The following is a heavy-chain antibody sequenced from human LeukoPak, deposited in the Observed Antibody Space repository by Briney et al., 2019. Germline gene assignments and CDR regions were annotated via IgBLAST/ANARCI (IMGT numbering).Heavy chain of an antibody. CDR3: ARSLLWFGELNGFDY. D-gene: IGHD3-10*01. V-gene: IGHV4-59*12. CDR2: IYYSGST. CDR1: GGSISSYY. J-gene: IGHJ4*02. Sequence: SETLSLTCTVSGGSISSYYWSWIRQPPGKGLEWIGYIYYSGSTNYNPSLKSRVTISVDTSKNQFSLKLSSVTPEDTAVYYCARSLLWFGELNGFDYWGQGTLVTVSS.